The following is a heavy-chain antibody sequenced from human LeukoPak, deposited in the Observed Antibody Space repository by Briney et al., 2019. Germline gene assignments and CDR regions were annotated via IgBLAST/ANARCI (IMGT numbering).Heavy chain of an antibody. V-gene: IGHV3-53*01. CDR3: ARINYYDGSGFYRDY. CDR2: IYSGGKT. J-gene: IGHJ4*02. Sequence: GGSLRLSCTVSGFTVSDYYMSWVRQAPGKGLEWVSVIYSGGKTYYADSVKGRFTISRDDSKNTLHLQMNSLRAEDTAVYYCARINYYDGSGFYRDYWGQGTLVTVSS. D-gene: IGHD3-22*01. CDR1: GFTVSDYY.